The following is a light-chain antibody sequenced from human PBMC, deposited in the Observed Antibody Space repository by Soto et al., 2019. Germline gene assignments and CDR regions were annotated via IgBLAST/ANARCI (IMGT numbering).Light chain of an antibody. V-gene: IGKV3-11*01. CDR2: DAS. CDR3: QQRRNWPRLA. J-gene: IGKJ4*01. CDR1: QSVSTY. Sequence: EIVLTQSPATLSLSPGERATLSCRASQSVSTYLAWYQQKPGQAPRLLIYDASNRATGIPARFTGSGSGTDFTLTISSLDPEAFAVYYCQQRRNWPRLAFGGGTKVEIK.